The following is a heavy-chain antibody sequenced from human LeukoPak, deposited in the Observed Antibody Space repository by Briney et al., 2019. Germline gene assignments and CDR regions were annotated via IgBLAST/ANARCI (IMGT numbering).Heavy chain of an antibody. CDR2: IYYSGST. CDR3: ARANDYVWYFDY. D-gene: IGHD3-16*01. V-gene: IGHV4-31*03. Sequence: SQTLSPTCTVSGGSISSGGYYWSWIRPPPGKGLEWIGYIYYSGSTYYNPSLKSRVTISVDTSKNQFSLKLSSVTAADTAVYYCARANDYVWYFDYWGQGTLVTVSS. J-gene: IGHJ4*02. CDR1: GGSISSGGYY.